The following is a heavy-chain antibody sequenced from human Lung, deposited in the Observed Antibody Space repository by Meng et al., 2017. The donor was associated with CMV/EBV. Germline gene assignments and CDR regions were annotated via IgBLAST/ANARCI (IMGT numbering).Heavy chain of an antibody. Sequence: RESGPGKVKQSQTLCLTSTVSGGSISGGCDDWSWVRHDPGNGLQWGGYIHSIGSTNYTASLRSRLTISGDTTKYLVSLKLSSVMDVDTAVYYGASAYYCAGIPIGESWFDPWGQGTLVTVSS. J-gene: IGHJ5*02. CDR3: ASAYYCAGIPIGESWFDP. CDR1: GGSISGGCDD. V-gene: IGHV4-31*02. CDR2: IHSIGST. D-gene: IGHD3-10*01.